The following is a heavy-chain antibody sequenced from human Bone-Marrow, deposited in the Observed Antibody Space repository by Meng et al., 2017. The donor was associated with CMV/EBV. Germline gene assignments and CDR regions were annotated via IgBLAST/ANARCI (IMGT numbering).Heavy chain of an antibody. CDR1: GFTFSSYS. CDR2: INSDGSST. CDR3: ARHQGSPHFDY. J-gene: IGHJ4*02. D-gene: IGHD2-15*01. V-gene: IGHV3-74*01. Sequence: GESLKISCAASGFTFSSYSMNWVRQAPGKGLEWVSRINSDGSSTSYADSVKGRFTISRDNAKNTLYLQMNSLRAEDTAVYYCARHQGSPHFDYWGQGTLVTVSS.